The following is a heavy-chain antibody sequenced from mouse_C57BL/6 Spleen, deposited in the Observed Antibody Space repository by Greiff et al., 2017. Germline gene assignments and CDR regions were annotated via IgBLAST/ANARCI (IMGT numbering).Heavy chain of an antibody. Sequence: QVQLQQPGAELVMPGASVKLSCKASGYTFTSYWMHWVKQRPGQGLEWIGEIDPSDSYTNYNQKFKGKSTLTVDKSSSPAYMQLSSLTSEDSAVYYCARTPIRDHYAMDYWGQGTSVTVSS. J-gene: IGHJ4*01. CDR2: IDPSDSYT. D-gene: IGHD3-3*01. V-gene: IGHV1-69*01. CDR1: GYTFTSYW. CDR3: ARTPIRDHYAMDY.